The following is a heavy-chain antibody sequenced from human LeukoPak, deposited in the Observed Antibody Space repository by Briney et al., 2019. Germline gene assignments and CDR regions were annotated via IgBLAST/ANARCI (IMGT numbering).Heavy chain of an antibody. V-gene: IGHV3-72*01. CDR2: TRSKANRYTT. J-gene: IGHJ4*02. Sequence: GGSLRLSCAASGFTFSDHYMDWVRQTPGKGLEWVGRTRSKANRYTTEYAASVKGRFTISRDDSKNSLYLQMNSLKTEDTAVYYCARDSGGGGGDFDYWGQGTLVTVSS. CDR3: ARDSGGGGGDFDY. D-gene: IGHD2-15*01. CDR1: GFTFSDHY.